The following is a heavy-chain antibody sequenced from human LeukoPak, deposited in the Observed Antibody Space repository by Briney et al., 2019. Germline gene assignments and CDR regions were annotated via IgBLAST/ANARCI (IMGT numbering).Heavy chain of an antibody. J-gene: IGHJ3*02. Sequence: GGSLRLSCAASGFTFSSYRMNWVRQAPGKGLEWVSGINWNGGSTGYADSVKGRFTISRDNAKNSLYLQMNSLRAEDTALYYCARPPEFWSGYFAFDIWGQGTMVTVSS. CDR1: GFTFSSYR. D-gene: IGHD3-3*01. CDR3: ARPPEFWSGYFAFDI. CDR2: INWNGGST. V-gene: IGHV3-20*04.